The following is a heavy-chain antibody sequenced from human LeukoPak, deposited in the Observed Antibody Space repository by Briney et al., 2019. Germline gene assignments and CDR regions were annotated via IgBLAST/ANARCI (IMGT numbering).Heavy chain of an antibody. CDR3: AATQKRLAFDY. CDR2: FRYSGNT. CDR1: GGSVTPSY. Sequence: SETLSLTCTVSGGSVTPSYWSWIRQPPGEGLEWIGNFRYSGNTDYNPSLKSRVTISLNTSKNQFSLKLNSVTAADTAVYYCAATQKRLAFDYWGQGILVTVSS. D-gene: IGHD6-25*01. V-gene: IGHV4-59*02. J-gene: IGHJ4*02.